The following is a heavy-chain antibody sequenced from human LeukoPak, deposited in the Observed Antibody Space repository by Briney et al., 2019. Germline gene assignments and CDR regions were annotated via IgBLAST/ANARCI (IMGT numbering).Heavy chain of an antibody. CDR2: IIPIFGTA. J-gene: IGHJ4*02. V-gene: IGHV1-69*06. CDR3: ARGTIAVAGYFDY. D-gene: IGHD6-19*01. CDR1: LGTLSSYA. Sequence: SVKVSCKASLGTLSSYAISWVRQAPGQGLEWMGGIIPIFGTAHYAQKFQGRVTITADKSTSTAYMELSSLRSEDTAVYYCARGTIAVAGYFDYWGQGTLVTVSS.